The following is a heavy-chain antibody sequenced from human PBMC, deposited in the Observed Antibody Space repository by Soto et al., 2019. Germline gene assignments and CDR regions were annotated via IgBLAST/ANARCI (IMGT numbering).Heavy chain of an antibody. V-gene: IGHV3-23*01. CDR1: GFTFSSYA. J-gene: IGHJ4*02. D-gene: IGHD3-9*01. CDR3: AKQYYDILTGCSD. CDR2: ISDSGDNT. Sequence: GGSLRLSCAASGFTFSSYAMSWVRQAPGKGLEWVSVISDSGDNTYYVDSMKGRFTISRDISKNTLYLQMNGLRAEDTAVYYCAKQYYDILTGCSDWGQGTLVTVSS.